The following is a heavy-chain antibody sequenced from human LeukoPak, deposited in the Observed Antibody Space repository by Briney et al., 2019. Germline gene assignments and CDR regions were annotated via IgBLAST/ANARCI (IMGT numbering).Heavy chain of an antibody. CDR1: GFTFSSYG. Sequence: PGGSLRLSCAASGFTFSSYGMHWVRQAPGKGLEWVAFIRYDGSNKYYADSVKGRFTISRDNSKNTLYLQMNSLRAEDTAVYYCARGGMVRDRRHFQFDYWGQGTLVTVSS. D-gene: IGHD3-10*01. CDR3: ARGGMVRDRRHFQFDY. V-gene: IGHV3-30*02. J-gene: IGHJ4*02. CDR2: IRYDGSNK.